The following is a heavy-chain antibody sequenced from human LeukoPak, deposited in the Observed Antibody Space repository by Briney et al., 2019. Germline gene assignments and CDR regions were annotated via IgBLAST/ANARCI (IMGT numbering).Heavy chain of an antibody. V-gene: IGHV4-59*01. J-gene: IGHJ4*02. Sequence: PSETLSLTCTVSGGSISSYHWSWIRQPPGKGMEWIGYIYYSGSTNYNPSLKSRVTISVDTSKNQFSLKLSSVTAADTAVYYCARGMYSSSSDFDYWGQGTLVTVSS. CDR2: IYYSGST. D-gene: IGHD6-6*01. CDR3: ARGMYSSSSDFDY. CDR1: GGSISSYH.